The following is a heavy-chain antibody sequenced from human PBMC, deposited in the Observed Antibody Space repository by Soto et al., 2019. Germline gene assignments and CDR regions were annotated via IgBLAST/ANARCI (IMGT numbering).Heavy chain of an antibody. CDR1: GYSFSTYW. Sequence: GESLKISCKGSGYSFSTYWIGWVRQMPGKGLEWMGIIYPGDSDTRYSPSFQGQVTISADKSISTAHLQWSSLKASDTAMYYCVRQDSSGWYSAVTYWGQGTLVTVSS. CDR3: VRQDSSGWYSAVTY. J-gene: IGHJ4*02. V-gene: IGHV5-51*01. D-gene: IGHD6-19*01. CDR2: IYPGDSDT.